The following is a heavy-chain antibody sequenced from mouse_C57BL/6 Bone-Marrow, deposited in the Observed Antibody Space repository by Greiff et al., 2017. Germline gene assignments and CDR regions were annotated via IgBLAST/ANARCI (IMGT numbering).Heavy chain of an antibody. V-gene: IGHV1-62-2*01. CDR3: ASHDPLYYGSSPWFAY. D-gene: IGHD1-1*01. Sequence: QVQLQQSGAELVKPGASVKLSCKASGYTFTEYTIHWVKQRSGQGLEWIGWFYPGSGSIKYNEKFKDKATLPADKSSSTVYMELSSLTSEDSAVYFCASHDPLYYGSSPWFAYWGRGTLVTVSA. CDR1: GYTFTEYT. J-gene: IGHJ3*01. CDR2: FYPGSGSI.